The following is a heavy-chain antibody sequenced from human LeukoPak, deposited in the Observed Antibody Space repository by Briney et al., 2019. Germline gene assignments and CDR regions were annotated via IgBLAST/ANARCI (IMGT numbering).Heavy chain of an antibody. V-gene: IGHV4-59*11. CDR2: IYYSGST. D-gene: IGHD3-3*01. Sequence: SETLSLTCTVSGGSISSHYWSWIRQPPGKGLEWIGYIYYSGSTNYNPSLKSRVTMSVDTSKNQFSLKLSSVTAADTAVYYCARVPYDFWSGYLKGPDYWGQGTLVTVSS. J-gene: IGHJ4*02. CDR1: GGSISSHY. CDR3: ARVPYDFWSGYLKGPDY.